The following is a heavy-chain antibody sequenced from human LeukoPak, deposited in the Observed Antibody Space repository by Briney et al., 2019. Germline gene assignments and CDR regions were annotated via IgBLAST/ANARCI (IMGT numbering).Heavy chain of an antibody. CDR3: ASGHSGDYEGFVQLNF. Sequence: PGGSLRLSCAASGFAPSSDWISWVRHAPGEGREWVANIKQDVSERNYVASLKGQFTIYKDNAKNSLYLQSNSLSAEYTAVNNAASGHSGDYEGFVQLNFWGQGTMVSVRS. D-gene: IGHD4-17*01. CDR1: GFAPSSDW. J-gene: IGHJ4*02. V-gene: IGHV3-7*01. CDR2: IKQDVSER.